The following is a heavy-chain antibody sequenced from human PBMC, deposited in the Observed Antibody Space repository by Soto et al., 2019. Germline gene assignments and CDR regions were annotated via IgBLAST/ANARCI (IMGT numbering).Heavy chain of an antibody. CDR2: IGSGSRGT. Sequence: EAQLLESGGGLVQPGGSLRLSCAASGFAFSNFAMSWVRQAPGKGLEWVSAIGSGSRGTHYAESVEDRFTISRDDSKNTLYLPLNSLTAADKAVYYCAAPRAAVPHTRYFDPWGQGTPVTVS. CDR1: GFAFSNFA. J-gene: IGHJ5*02. CDR3: AAPRAAVPHTRYFDP. D-gene: IGHD6-13*01. V-gene: IGHV3-23*01.